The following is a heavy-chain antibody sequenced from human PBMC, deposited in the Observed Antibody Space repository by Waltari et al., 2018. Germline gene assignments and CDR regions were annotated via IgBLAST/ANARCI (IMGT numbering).Heavy chain of an antibody. V-gene: IGHV3-15*04. Sequence: EVQLVETGGGLVKPGGSLTLSCAASGLSFSHAWMSWVRQAPGKGLEWVGRIGRKAEGETPDYAAPVKGRFTISRDDSQSKLFLHMNALRREDSGVYYCATGYAKSGYYDSFDFWGQGTTVSVSS. CDR3: ATGYAKSGYYDSFDF. D-gene: IGHD3-3*01. CDR2: IGRKAEGETP. CDR1: GLSFSHAW. J-gene: IGHJ3*01.